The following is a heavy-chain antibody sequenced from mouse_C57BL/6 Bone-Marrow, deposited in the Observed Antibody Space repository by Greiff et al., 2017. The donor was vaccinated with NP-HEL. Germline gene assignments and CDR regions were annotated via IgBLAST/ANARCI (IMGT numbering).Heavy chain of an antibody. V-gene: IGHV1-18*01. CDR1: GYTFTDYN. J-gene: IGHJ4*01. CDR3: ARRGGFITTVVGGYAMDY. D-gene: IGHD1-1*01. CDR2: INPNNGGT. Sequence: VQLKESGPELVKPGASVKIPCKASGYTFTDYNMDWVKQSHGKSLEWIGDINPNNGGTIYNQKFKGKATLTVDKSSSTAYMELRSLTSEDTAVYYCARRGGFITTVVGGYAMDYWGQGTSVTVSS.